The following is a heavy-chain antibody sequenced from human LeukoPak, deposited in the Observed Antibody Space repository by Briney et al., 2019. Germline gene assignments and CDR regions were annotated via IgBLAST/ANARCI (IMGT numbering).Heavy chain of an antibody. Sequence: SGGSLRLSCAASGFTFSSYAMHWVRQAPGKGLEWVAVISYDGSNKYYADSVKGRFTISRDNSKNTLYLQMNSLRAGDTAVYYCARGGLAHDHHFDYWGQGTLVTVSS. CDR1: GFTFSSYA. D-gene: IGHD3-3*01. J-gene: IGHJ4*02. CDR3: ARGGLAHDHHFDY. CDR2: ISYDGSNK. V-gene: IGHV3-30-3*01.